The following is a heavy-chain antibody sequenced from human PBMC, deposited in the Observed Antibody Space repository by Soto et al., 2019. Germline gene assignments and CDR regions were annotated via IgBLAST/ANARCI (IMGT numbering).Heavy chain of an antibody. V-gene: IGHV3-30*03. CDR1: GFTFSSFA. Sequence: QELLVESGGGVVQPGKSLRLSCAASGFTFSSFAMHWVRQAPGKGLEWVSVISFNGLSQFYPDSIRGRFTISRDNSKKTLYLQLYSPRPDDTAVHYSARAGRGVRGAFDAWGQGTEVSV. J-gene: IGHJ3*01. D-gene: IGHD3-10*01. CDR2: ISFNGLSQ. CDR3: ARAGRGVRGAFDA.